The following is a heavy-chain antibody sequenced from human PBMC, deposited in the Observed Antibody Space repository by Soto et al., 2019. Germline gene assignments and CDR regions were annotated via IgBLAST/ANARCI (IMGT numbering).Heavy chain of an antibody. Sequence: SETLSLTCAVSGYSITNGYYWGWIRQPPGMGLEWIGSIYHSGSTSSNPSLRSRVTISVVTSKNQFSLKLRSVAAADTAMSSCAKVGRGGRVTAGIGRFATWGQETPLTVS. D-gene: IGHD3-3*01. CDR3: AKVGRGGRVTAGIGRFAT. J-gene: IGHJ5*02. CDR1: GYSITNGYY. CDR2: IYHSGST. V-gene: IGHV4-38-2*01.